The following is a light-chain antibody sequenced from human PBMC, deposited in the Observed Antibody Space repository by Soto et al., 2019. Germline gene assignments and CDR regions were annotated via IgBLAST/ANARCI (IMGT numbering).Light chain of an antibody. V-gene: IGKV3D-15*01. CDR2: DAS. Sequence: EIVMTQSPPTLSVSPGERATLSCRASQSVGSKLAWYQQRPGQAPRLLIYDASNRATGIPARFSGSGSGTEFSLTISSLQSEDFAVYSCQQYYSYPRTFGQGTKVEIK. CDR3: QQYYSYPRT. J-gene: IGKJ1*01. CDR1: QSVGSK.